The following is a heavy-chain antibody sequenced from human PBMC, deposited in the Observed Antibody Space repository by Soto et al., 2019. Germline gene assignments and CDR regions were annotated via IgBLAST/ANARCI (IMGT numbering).Heavy chain of an antibody. CDR2: IYFTGST. D-gene: IGHD3-10*01. CDR3: VRPQAKELGTIRGAFDI. J-gene: IGHJ3*02. V-gene: IGHV4-61*01. Sequence: KPSETLSLTCTVSGGAVSSGTYYWSWIRQPPGKGLEWIGHIYFTGSTNYNPSLKSRVTMSLDTSRNQFSLKLSSVTAADTAMYYCVRPQAKELGTIRGAFDIWGQGTKVTVSS. CDR1: GGAVSSGTYY.